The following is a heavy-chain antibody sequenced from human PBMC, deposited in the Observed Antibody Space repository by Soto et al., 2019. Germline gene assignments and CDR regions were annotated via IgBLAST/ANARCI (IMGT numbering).Heavy chain of an antibody. Sequence: GASVKVSCKASGGTFSSYAISWVRQAPGQGLEWMGGIIPIFGTANYAQKFQGRVTITADESTSTAYMELSSLRSEDTAVNYCARDPNYYGSGSYRAYGAINWFDPWGQGTLVTVSS. D-gene: IGHD3-10*01. CDR3: ARDPNYYGSGSYRAYGAINWFDP. CDR2: IIPIFGTA. J-gene: IGHJ5*02. V-gene: IGHV1-69*13. CDR1: GGTFSSYA.